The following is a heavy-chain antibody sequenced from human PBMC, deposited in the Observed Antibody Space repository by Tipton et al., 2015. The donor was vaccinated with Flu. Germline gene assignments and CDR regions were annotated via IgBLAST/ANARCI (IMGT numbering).Heavy chain of an antibody. CDR2: IYHSGST. CDR1: GGSISSSNW. J-gene: IGHJ4*02. CDR3: ACGLSSSCYSSYFDY. V-gene: IGHV4-4*02. Sequence: TLSLTCAVSGGSISSSNWWSWVRQPPGKGLEWIGEIYHSGSTNYNPSLKSRVTISVDKSKNQFSLKLSSVTAADTAVYDCACGLSSSCYSSYFDYWGQGTLVTVSS. D-gene: IGHD6-13*01.